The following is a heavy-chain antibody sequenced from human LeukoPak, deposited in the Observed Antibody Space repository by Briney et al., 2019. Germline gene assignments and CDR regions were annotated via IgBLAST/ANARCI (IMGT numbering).Heavy chain of an antibody. V-gene: IGHV3-30*03. Sequence: GRSLRLSCAASGFTFSTYGIYWVRQAPGKGLEWVAVISYDGSKKYHAVSVKGRFTICRDKSKNTLYLQMNSLRAEDTAVYYCARRTYDAFDIWGQGTMVTVSS. CDR3: ARRTYDAFDI. J-gene: IGHJ3*02. CDR2: ISYDGSKK. CDR1: GFTFSTYG.